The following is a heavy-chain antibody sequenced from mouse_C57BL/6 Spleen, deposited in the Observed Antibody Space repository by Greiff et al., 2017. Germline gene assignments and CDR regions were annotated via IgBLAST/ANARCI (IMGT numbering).Heavy chain of an antibody. CDR3: ARDSSLTY. J-gene: IGHJ3*01. D-gene: IGHD2-12*01. V-gene: IGHV1-50*01. Sequence: VQLQQPGAELVKPGASVKLSCKASGYTFTSYWMQWVKQRPGQGLAWIGEIDPSDSYTNYNQKFKGKATLTVDTSSSTAYMQLSSLTSEDSAVYYCARDSSLTYWGQGTLVTVSA. CDR2: IDPSDSYT. CDR1: GYTFTSYW.